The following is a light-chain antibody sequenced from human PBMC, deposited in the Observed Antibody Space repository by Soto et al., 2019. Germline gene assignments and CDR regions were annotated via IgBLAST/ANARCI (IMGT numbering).Light chain of an antibody. Sequence: DIQMTQSPSSLSASVGDRVTITCRASQSISSYLNWYQQKPGKAPKLLIYAASSLQSGVPSRFSGSGSGTDVTLTISSLQPEDFATYYCQQSSSTPWTCGQGTKVEIK. V-gene: IGKV1-39*01. CDR3: QQSSSTPWT. CDR1: QSISSY. J-gene: IGKJ1*01. CDR2: AAS.